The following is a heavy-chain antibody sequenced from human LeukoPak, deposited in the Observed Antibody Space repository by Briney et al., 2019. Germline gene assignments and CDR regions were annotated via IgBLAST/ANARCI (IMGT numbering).Heavy chain of an antibody. Sequence: SETLSLTCTVSGDSISSGSYYWTWIRQSAGKGLEWIRRIYNGGSTKYSPSLNSRVTISVDTSKNQFSLKLSSVTAADTAVYYCARHRQGGIYSSSWYGFDYWGQGTLVTVSS. CDR2: IYNGGST. CDR1: GDSISSGSYY. CDR3: ARHRQGGIYSSSWYGFDY. D-gene: IGHD6-13*01. J-gene: IGHJ4*02. V-gene: IGHV4-61*02.